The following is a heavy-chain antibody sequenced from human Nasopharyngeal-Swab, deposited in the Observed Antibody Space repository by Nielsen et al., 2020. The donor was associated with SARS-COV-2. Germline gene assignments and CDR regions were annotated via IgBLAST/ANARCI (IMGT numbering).Heavy chain of an antibody. V-gene: IGHV3-21*01. D-gene: IGHD6-13*01. CDR3: ARDRQQGYYYGMDV. J-gene: IGHJ6*02. CDR2: ISSSSSYI. CDR1: GFTFSSYS. Sequence: GESLKISCAASGFTFSSYSMNWVRQAPGKGLEWVSSISSSSSYIHYADSVKGRFTISRDNAKNSLYLQMNSLRAEDTAVYYCARDRQQGYYYGMDVWGQGTTVTVSS.